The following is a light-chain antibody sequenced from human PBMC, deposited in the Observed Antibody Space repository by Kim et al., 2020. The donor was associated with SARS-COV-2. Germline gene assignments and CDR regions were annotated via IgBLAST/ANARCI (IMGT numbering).Light chain of an antibody. V-gene: IGKV3-20*01. Sequence: EIVLTQSPATLSLSQGERATLSCRASQSVTSNYLAWYQQKGGQAPRLLIYGASSRATGIPDRFSGSGSGTDFTLTISRLEPEDFAVYYCQQYGNSPRTFGQGTKVDIK. CDR3: QQYGNSPRT. CDR1: QSVTSNY. J-gene: IGKJ1*01. CDR2: GAS.